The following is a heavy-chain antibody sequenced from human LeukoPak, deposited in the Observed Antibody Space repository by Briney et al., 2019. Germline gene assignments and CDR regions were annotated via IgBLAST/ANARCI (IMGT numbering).Heavy chain of an antibody. Sequence: PSETLSLTCAVYGGSFSGYYWSWIRQPPGKGLEWIGEINHSGSTNYNPSLKSRVTISVDTSKNQFSLKLSSVTAADTAVYYCARRGYYDSNGQYYFDYWGQGTVVTVSS. D-gene: IGHD3-22*01. V-gene: IGHV4-34*01. J-gene: IGHJ4*02. CDR1: GGSFSGYY. CDR3: ARRGYYDSNGQYYFDY. CDR2: INHSGST.